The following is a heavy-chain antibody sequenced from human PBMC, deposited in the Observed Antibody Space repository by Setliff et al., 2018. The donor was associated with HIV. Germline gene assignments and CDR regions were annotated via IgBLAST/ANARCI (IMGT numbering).Heavy chain of an antibody. D-gene: IGHD3-3*01. CDR3: ARLIKHYAFWSGYYGAYYYYMDV. CDR2: ISAYNGNT. CDR1: GYTFISYG. Sequence: ASVKVSCKASGYTFISYGISWVRQAPGQGLEWMGWISAYNGNTNYAQKLQARVTMTTDTSTSTVYMELRSLRSEDTAVYYCARLIKHYAFWSGYYGAYYYYMDVWGTGTTVTVSS. J-gene: IGHJ6*03. V-gene: IGHV1-18*01.